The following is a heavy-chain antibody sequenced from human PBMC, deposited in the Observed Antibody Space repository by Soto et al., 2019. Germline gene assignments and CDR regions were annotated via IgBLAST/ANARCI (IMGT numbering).Heavy chain of an antibody. J-gene: IGHJ4*02. CDR3: VIMTTRVY. V-gene: IGHV1-24*01. CDR2: FDPEDGET. D-gene: IGHD4-17*01. CDR1: GYTLTELS. Sequence: ASVKVSCKVSGYTLTELSMHWVRQAPGKGLEWMGGFDPEDGETIYAQKFQGRVTVTEDTSTDTAYMELSSLRSEDTAVYYCVIMTTRVYWGQGTLVTVSS.